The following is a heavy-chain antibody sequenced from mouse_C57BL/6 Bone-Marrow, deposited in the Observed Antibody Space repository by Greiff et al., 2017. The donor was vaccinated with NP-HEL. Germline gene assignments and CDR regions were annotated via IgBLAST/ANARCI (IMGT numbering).Heavy chain of an antibody. CDR2: ISSGSSTI. J-gene: IGHJ1*03. Sequence: EVMLVESGGGLVKPGGSLKLSCAASGFTFSDYGMHWVRQAPEKGLEWVAYISSGSSTIYYADTVKGRFTISRDNAKNTLFLQMTSLRSEDTAMDYCARDPHWCFDVWGTGTTVTVSS. CDR1: GFTFSDYG. V-gene: IGHV5-17*01. CDR3: ARDPHWCFDV.